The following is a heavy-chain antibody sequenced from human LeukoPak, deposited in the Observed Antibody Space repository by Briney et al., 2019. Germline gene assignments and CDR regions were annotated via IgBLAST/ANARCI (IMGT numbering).Heavy chain of an antibody. CDR2: ISAYNGHT. CDR3: ARGLGSGNNYGHYDY. Sequence: ASVKVSCKAYNYTFTSYGINWVRQAPGQGLEWMGWISAYNGHTNYAQNLQGKVTMTIDTSTNTAYMELSSLRFDDRAVYYCARGLGSGNNYGHYDYWGQGTLVTVSS. CDR1: NYTFTSYG. D-gene: IGHD5-18*01. V-gene: IGHV1-18*01. J-gene: IGHJ4*02.